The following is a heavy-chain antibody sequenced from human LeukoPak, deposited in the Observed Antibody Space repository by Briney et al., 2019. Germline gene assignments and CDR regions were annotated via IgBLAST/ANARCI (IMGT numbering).Heavy chain of an antibody. CDR2: INTNSGDT. D-gene: IGHD2-2*01. CDR3: ARDYCSSTSCLFDY. Sequence: ASVKVSCKASGYTFTGYHMHWVRQAPGQGLEWMGRINTNSGDTNYAQKFQGRVTMTRDTSISTAYMELSRLRFDDTAVYYCARDYCSSTSCLFDYWGQGTLVTVSS. CDR1: GYTFTGYH. J-gene: IGHJ4*02. V-gene: IGHV1-2*06.